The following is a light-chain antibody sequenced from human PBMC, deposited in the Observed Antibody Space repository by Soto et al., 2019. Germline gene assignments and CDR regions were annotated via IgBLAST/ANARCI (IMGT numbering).Light chain of an antibody. J-gene: IGKJ4*01. CDR1: QSVTSNY. CDR3: QQYGSSPLT. Sequence: ETVLTQSPGTLSLYTGERATLSCRASQSVTSNYLAWYQQKPGQAPRLLTYGSSSRATGIPDRFSGRGSGTEFTLTISRLQPEDIAVYDCQQYGSSPLTFGGGTKVDIK. V-gene: IGKV3-20*01. CDR2: GSS.